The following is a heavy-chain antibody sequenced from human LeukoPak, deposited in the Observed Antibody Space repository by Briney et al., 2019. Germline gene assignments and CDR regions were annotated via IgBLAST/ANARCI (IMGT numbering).Heavy chain of an antibody. CDR3: ARATVLRYFDWLLPKPYLNDY. D-gene: IGHD3-9*01. J-gene: IGHJ4*02. V-gene: IGHV3-7*01. CDR2: IKQDGSEK. Sequence: AGRSLRLSCAASGFTFSSYWMSWVRQAPGKGLEWVANIKQDGSEKYYVDSVKGRFTISRDNAKNSLYLQMNSLRAEDTAVYYCARATVLRYFDWLLPKPYLNDYWGQGTLVTVSS. CDR1: GFTFSSYW.